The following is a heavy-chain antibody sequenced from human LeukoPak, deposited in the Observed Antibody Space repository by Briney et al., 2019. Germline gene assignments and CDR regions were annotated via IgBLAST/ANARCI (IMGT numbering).Heavy chain of an antibody. D-gene: IGHD1-1*01. J-gene: IGHJ4*02. CDR2: INHSGST. V-gene: IGHV4-34*01. Sequence: SETLSLTCGVYGGSFSGYYWSWIRQPPGKGLEWIGEINHSGSTNYNPSLKSRVTISVDTSKNQFSLKLSSVTAADTAVYYCARGYTAPRRGPFDYWGQGTLVTVSS. CDR1: GGSFSGYY. CDR3: ARGYTAPRRGPFDY.